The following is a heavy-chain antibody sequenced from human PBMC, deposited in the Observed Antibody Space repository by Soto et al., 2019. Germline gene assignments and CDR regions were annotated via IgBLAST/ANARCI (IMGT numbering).Heavy chain of an antibody. J-gene: IGHJ6*02. V-gene: IGHV1-18*04. CDR2: ISAYNGNT. D-gene: IGHD5-18*01. CDR3: ASIKGYSYGYVRSYGMDV. Sequence: QVQLVQSGAEVKKPGASVKVSCKASGYTFTSYGISWVRQAPGQGLEWMGWISAYNGNTNYAQKLQGRVTMTTDTSTSTAYMELRSLRSGDTAVYYCASIKGYSYGYVRSYGMDVWGQGTTVTVSS. CDR1: GYTFTSYG.